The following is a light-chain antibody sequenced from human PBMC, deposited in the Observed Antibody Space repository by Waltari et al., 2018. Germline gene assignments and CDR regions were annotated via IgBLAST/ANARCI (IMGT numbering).Light chain of an antibody. V-gene: IGLV3-21*02. CDR2: DDI. CDR1: SIGTKS. J-gene: IGLJ2*01. Sequence: SYVLTQPASVSVAPGQTATITCGGKSIGTKSVHWYRQRAGQTPVLVVYDDIKRPSGVPERFSGSKSGNTATLTITRVEDGDEADYYCQVWDSSSNHAVFGGGTKLTVL. CDR3: QVWDSSSNHAV.